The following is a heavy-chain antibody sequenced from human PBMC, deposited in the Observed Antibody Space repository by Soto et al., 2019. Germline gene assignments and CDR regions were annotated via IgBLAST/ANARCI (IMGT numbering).Heavy chain of an antibody. D-gene: IGHD2-2*01. Sequence: EVQLVETGGGLIQPGGSLRLSCAASGFTVSNNYMSWVRQAPGKGLEWVSLIYSGGSTFYADTVKGRFTISRDNSKNTLFLQMTSLRAEDTAVYFCATYARLDYWGQGTVVTVSS. CDR3: ATYARLDY. CDR2: IYSGGST. CDR1: GFTVSNNY. J-gene: IGHJ4*02. V-gene: IGHV3-53*02.